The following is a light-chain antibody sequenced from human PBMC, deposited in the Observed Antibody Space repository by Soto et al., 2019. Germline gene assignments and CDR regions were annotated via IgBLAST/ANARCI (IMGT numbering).Light chain of an antibody. CDR1: QSVSFN. CDR2: GAS. V-gene: IGKV3-15*01. CDR3: QQYNIWPPIT. Sequence: EIVMTQSPATLSVSPGERATLSCRASQSVSFNLAWYQQKPGQAPRLLIYGASTRATGIPARFSGSGSGTEFTLTISSLQSEDFAVYYCQQYNIWPPITFGQGTRLEIK. J-gene: IGKJ5*01.